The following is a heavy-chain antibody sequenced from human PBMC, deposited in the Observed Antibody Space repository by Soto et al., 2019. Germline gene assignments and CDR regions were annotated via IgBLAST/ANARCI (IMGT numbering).Heavy chain of an antibody. Sequence: SETLSLTCTVSGGSISSGDYYWSWIRQPPGKGLEWIGYIYYSGSTYYNPSLKSRVTISVDTSKNQFSLKLSSVTAADTAVYYCARDRIAAATAIPTNYYYAMDVWGQGTTVTVSS. D-gene: IGHD6-13*01. CDR2: IYYSGST. J-gene: IGHJ6*02. V-gene: IGHV4-30-4*01. CDR3: ARDRIAAATAIPTNYYYAMDV. CDR1: GGSISSGDYY.